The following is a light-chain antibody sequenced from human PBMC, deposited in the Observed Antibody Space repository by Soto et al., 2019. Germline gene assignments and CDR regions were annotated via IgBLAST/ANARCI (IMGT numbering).Light chain of an antibody. Sequence: QSVLTQPPSVSGAPGQTVTISCAGTSSNIGSNYDVHWYQHLPGTAPKLLIFGYTNRPSGVPDRFSGSKSGTSASLAITGLQSEDEAAYYCQAYDSDVSAWVFGGVTKLTVL. CDR3: QAYDSDVSAWV. CDR1: SSNIGSNYD. J-gene: IGLJ3*02. CDR2: GYT. V-gene: IGLV1-40*01.